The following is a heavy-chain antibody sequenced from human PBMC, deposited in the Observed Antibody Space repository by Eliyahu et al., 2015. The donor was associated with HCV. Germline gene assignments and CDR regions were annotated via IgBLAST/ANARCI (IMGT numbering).Heavy chain of an antibody. Sequence: QVLLQESGPGLVRPSETLSLTCTISDASISIYHWDWIRQPAGKGLEWLGRVYSSGSKKYNPSLESRVTMSVDTSKNRFSLRLTSVTAADTAMYYCARGGGDYYYAMDVWGQGTTVTVSS. CDR1: DASISIYH. CDR2: VYSSGSK. V-gene: IGHV4-4*07. D-gene: IGHD3-10*01. CDR3: ARGGGDYYYAMDV. J-gene: IGHJ6*02.